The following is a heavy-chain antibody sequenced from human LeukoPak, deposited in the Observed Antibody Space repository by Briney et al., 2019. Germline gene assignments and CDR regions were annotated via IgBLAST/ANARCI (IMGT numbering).Heavy chain of an antibody. Sequence: GASVKVSCKASGGTFSSYAISWVRQAPGQGLEWMGGIIPIFGTANYAQKFQGRVTITADESTSTAYMELSSLRSEDTAVYYCARVEWVRPARDYYYGMDVWGQGTTVTVSS. J-gene: IGHJ6*02. V-gene: IGHV1-69*13. CDR3: ARVEWVRPARDYYYGMDV. CDR1: GGTFSSYA. D-gene: IGHD1-26*01. CDR2: IIPIFGTA.